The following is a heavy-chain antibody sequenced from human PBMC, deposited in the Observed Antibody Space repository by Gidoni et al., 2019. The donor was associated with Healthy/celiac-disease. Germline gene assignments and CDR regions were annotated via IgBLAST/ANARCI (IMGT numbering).Heavy chain of an antibody. V-gene: IGHV3-13*01. Sequence: EVQLVESGGGLVQPGGSLRLSCAASGFTFCSYDMHWVRQATGKGLEWVSAIGTAGDTYYPGSVKGRFTISRENAKNSLYLQMNSLRAGDTAVYYCARGHFGHYFDYWGQGTLVTVSS. CDR1: GFTFCSYD. J-gene: IGHJ4*02. D-gene: IGHD3-16*01. CDR2: IGTAGDT. CDR3: ARGHFGHYFDY.